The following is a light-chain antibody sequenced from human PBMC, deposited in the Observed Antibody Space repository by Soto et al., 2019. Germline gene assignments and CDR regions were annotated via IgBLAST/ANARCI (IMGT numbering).Light chain of an antibody. CDR2: GAS. CDR3: QQYHSYPLT. Sequence: DIQMTQSPSSLSASVGDRVTITCRASQGISSWLAWYQQKPRKAPKPLIYGASNLQSGVPSRFSGSGSGTDFTLTISNLQPEDFATYFCQQYHSYPLTFGGGTKVEIK. J-gene: IGKJ4*01. V-gene: IGKV1D-16*01. CDR1: QGISSW.